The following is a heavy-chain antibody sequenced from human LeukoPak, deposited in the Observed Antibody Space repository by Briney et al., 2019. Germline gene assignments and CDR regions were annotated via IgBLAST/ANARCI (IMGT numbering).Heavy chain of an antibody. Sequence: SETLSLTCTVSGGSISSDYWSWLRQPAGKGLEWMGRIFTSGSTSYNPSLKSRVTMSLDTSKNQFSLKLSSVTAADTAVYFCSRGGANDLWGQGTLVTVSS. CDR3: SRGGANDL. J-gene: IGHJ5*02. CDR2: IFTSGST. CDR1: GGSISSDY. V-gene: IGHV4-4*07. D-gene: IGHD3-16*01.